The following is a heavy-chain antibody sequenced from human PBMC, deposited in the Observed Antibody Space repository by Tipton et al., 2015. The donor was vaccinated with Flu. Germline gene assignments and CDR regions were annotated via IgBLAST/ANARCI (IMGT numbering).Heavy chain of an antibody. V-gene: IGHV4-38-2*02. J-gene: IGHJ4*02. CDR1: SYSINSSFY. Sequence: TLSLTCTVSSYSINSSFYWGWIRQSPGKGLEWIGSIYQSGTTYYHPSLQSRLTISVDTSRNLLSLKLNSVTAADTAVYYCATRRDWADLDCWGQGALVTVSS. D-gene: IGHD3/OR15-3a*01. CDR2: IYQSGTT. CDR3: ATRRDWADLDC.